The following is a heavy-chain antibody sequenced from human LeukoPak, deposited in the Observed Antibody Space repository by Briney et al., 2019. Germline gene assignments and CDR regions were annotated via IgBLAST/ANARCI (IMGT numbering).Heavy chain of an antibody. CDR1: GFTVSSNY. V-gene: IGHV3-53*01. CDR2: IYSGGST. Sequence: GGSLRLSCAASGFTVSSNYMSWVRQAPGKGLEWVSVIYSGGSTYYADSVKGRFTISRDNSKNTLYLQMNSLRAEDTAVYYCAKDVFPTLPTTTVVPPEFDYWGQGTLVTVSS. CDR3: AKDVFPTLPTTTVVPPEFDY. J-gene: IGHJ4*02. D-gene: IGHD4-23*01.